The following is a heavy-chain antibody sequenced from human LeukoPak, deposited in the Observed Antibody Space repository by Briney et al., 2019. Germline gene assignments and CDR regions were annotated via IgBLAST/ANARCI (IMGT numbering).Heavy chain of an antibody. J-gene: IGHJ4*02. CDR3: ARTTVLLWFPDY. CDR2: INHGGST. V-gene: IGHV4-34*01. Sequence: SETLSLTCAVYGGSFSGYYWSWIRQPPGKGLEWIGEINHGGSTNYNPSLKSRVTISVDTSKNQFSLKLSSVTAADTAVYYCARTTVLLWFPDYWGQGTLVTVSS. D-gene: IGHD3-10*01. CDR1: GGSFSGYY.